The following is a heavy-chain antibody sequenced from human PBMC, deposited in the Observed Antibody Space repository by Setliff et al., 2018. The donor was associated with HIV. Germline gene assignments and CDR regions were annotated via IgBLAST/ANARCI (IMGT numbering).Heavy chain of an antibody. J-gene: IGHJ4*02. D-gene: IGHD3-3*01. V-gene: IGHV4-34*01. Sequence: SETLSLTCTVSGDSISTYCWIWIRQPPGKGLEWIGEINHSGSTNYNPSLRSRVTISVDTSKNHFSLKLSSVTAADTAVFYCARVPFTTGFDYWGQGILVTVS. CDR3: ARVPFTTGFDY. CDR2: INHSGST. CDR1: GDSISTYC.